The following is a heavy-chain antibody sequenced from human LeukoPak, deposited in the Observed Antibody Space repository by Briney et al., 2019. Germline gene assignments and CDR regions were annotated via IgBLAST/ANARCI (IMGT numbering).Heavy chain of an antibody. Sequence: GGPLRLSCAASGFTFSTYGMHWVRQAPGKGLEWVAFIRYDGSNKYYADSVKGRFTISRDNSKNTLYLQMNSLRADDTAVYYCATIYGGSHWSPWDYWGQGTLVTVSS. V-gene: IGHV3-30*02. J-gene: IGHJ4*02. CDR1: GFTFSTYG. CDR3: ATIYGGSHWSPWDY. D-gene: IGHD1-26*01. CDR2: IRYDGSNK.